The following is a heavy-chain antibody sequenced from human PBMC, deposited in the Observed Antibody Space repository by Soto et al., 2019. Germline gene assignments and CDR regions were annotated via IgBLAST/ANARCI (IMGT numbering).Heavy chain of an antibody. CDR2: INACNGNT. D-gene: IGHD2-21*02. CDR1: GYTFTSYA. CDR3: AIENDCYNFDI. V-gene: IGHV1-3*01. Sequence: QVQLVQSGAEVKKPGASVKVSCKASGYTFTSYAMHWVRQAPGQRLEWMGWINACNGNTKYSQKFQGRVTITRDTSASTAYMELSSLRSEDTAVYYCAIENDCYNFDIWGQGTMVTVS. J-gene: IGHJ3*02.